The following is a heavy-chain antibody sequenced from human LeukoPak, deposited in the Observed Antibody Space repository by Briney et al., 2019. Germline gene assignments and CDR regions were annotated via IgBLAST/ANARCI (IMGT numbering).Heavy chain of an antibody. CDR2: IWYDGSNK. V-gene: IGHV3-33*01. CDR3: ARDSASGSYRHAFDI. CDR1: GFTFSNYG. Sequence: GGSLRLSCAASGFTFSNYGMHWVRQAPGKGLEWVAVIWYDGSNKYYADSVKGRFTISRDNSKNSLYLQMNSLRDEDTAVYYCARDSASGSYRHAFDIWGQGTMVTVSS. D-gene: IGHD1-26*01. J-gene: IGHJ3*02.